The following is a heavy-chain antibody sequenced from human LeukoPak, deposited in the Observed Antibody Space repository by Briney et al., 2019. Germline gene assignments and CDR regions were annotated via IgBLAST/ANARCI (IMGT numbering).Heavy chain of an antibody. J-gene: IGHJ4*02. CDR3: ARDPAPPYYYDSSGSSVLH. Sequence: KPGGSLRLSCAASGFTFSSYSMNWVRQAPGKGLEWVSSISSSSSYIYYADSVKGRFTISRDNAKNSLYLQMNSLRAEDTAVYYCARDPAPPYYYDSSGSSVLHWGQGTLVTVSS. CDR2: ISSSSSYI. D-gene: IGHD3-22*01. V-gene: IGHV3-21*01. CDR1: GFTFSSYS.